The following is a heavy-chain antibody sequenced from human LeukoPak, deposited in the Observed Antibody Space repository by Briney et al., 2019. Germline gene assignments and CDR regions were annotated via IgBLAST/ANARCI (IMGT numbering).Heavy chain of an antibody. D-gene: IGHD3-10*01. Sequence: GGSLRLSCAASGFTFSNYWMTWVRQAPGKGLEWVSAISGSGGSTYYADSVRGRFTISRDNSKNTLHLQMNSLRAEDTAVYYCAKEGARYYGSGSYSDYSGHRDLVTVSS. V-gene: IGHV3-23*01. CDR3: AKEGARYYGSGSYSDY. CDR2: ISGSGGST. CDR1: GFTFSNYW. J-gene: IGHJ4*01.